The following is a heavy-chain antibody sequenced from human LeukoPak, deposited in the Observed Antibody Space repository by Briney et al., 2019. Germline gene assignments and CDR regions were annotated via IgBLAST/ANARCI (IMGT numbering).Heavy chain of an antibody. CDR2: ITDNGGHT. V-gene: IGHV3-23*01. D-gene: IGHD6-25*01. J-gene: IGHJ4*02. CDR3: ARDLSATYYFDF. Sequence: GGSLRLSCAASGYSAMTWVRQAPGKGLDWVSIITDNGGHTFYADSVRGRFTISRDESKNTLYLQMNSLRDEDTAVYYCARDLSATYYFDFWGQGTPVTVSS. CDR1: GYSA.